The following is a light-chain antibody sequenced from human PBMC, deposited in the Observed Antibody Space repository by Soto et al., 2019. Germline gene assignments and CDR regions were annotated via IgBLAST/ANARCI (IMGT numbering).Light chain of an antibody. J-gene: IGLJ3*02. Sequence: QSALTQPAPVSGSPGQSITISCTGTSSDVGGQKLVSWYQQHPGKAPKVLLYEGSERPSGVSDRFSGSKSGNTASLTISGLQAEDEADYYCCSYAGSTTWVFGGGTKLTVL. CDR1: SSDVGGQKL. V-gene: IGLV2-23*01. CDR3: CSYAGSTTWV. CDR2: EGS.